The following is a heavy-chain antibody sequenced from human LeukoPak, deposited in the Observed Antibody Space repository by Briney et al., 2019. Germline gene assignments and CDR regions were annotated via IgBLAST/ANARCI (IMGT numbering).Heavy chain of an antibody. V-gene: IGHV4-59*01. J-gene: IGHJ4*02. CDR1: GGSISSYY. CDR2: IYYSGST. CDR3: ARGGLWFGELSHFDY. Sequence: SETLPLTCTVSGGSISSYYWSWIRQPPGKGLEWIGYIYYSGSTNYNPSLKSRVTISVDTSKNQFSLKLSSVTAADTAVYYCARGGLWFGELSHFDYWGQGTLVTVSS. D-gene: IGHD3-10*01.